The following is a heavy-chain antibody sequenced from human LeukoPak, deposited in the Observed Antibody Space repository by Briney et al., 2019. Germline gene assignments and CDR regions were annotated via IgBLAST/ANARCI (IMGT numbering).Heavy chain of an antibody. J-gene: IGHJ4*02. D-gene: IGHD3-22*01. CDR2: IRSKAYGGTT. CDR1: GFTFGDYA. V-gene: IGHV3-49*05. CDR3: TRGYDSSGYYYFWTGNFDY. Sequence: KPGRSLRLSCTASGFTFGDYAMSWFRQAPGKGLEWVGFIRSKAYGGTTEYAASVKGRFTISRDDSKSIAYLQMNSLKTEDTAVYYCTRGYDSSGYYYFWTGNFDYWGQGTLVTVSS.